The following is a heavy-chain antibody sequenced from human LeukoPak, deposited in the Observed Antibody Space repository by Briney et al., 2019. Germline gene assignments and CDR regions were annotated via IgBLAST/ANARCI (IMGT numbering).Heavy chain of an antibody. D-gene: IGHD5-12*01. J-gene: IGHJ4*02. Sequence: GRSLRLFCAASGFTFRTYAMHWVRQAPGKGLEWVAVISHDGSDKYYAGSVKGRFTISRDNSKNTLYLQMNSLRAEDTAVYFCAKDHGSGYDFGDYWGQGTLVTVSS. V-gene: IGHV3-30*18. CDR1: GFTFRTYA. CDR3: AKDHGSGYDFGDY. CDR2: ISHDGSDK.